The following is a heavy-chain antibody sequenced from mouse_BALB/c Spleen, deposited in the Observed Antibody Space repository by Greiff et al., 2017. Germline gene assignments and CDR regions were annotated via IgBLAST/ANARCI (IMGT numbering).Heavy chain of an antibody. CDR2: IWTGGGT. D-gene: IGHD2-1*01. CDR3: VRGGDGNYEDWYFDV. J-gene: IGHJ1*01. CDR1: GFSLTSYD. V-gene: IGHV2-9-2*01. Sequence: VQLQESGPGLVAPSQSLSITCTVSGFSLTSYDISWIRQPPGKGLEWLGVIWTGGGTNYNSAFMSRLSISKDNSKSQVFLKMNSLQTDDTAIYYCVRGGDGNYEDWYFDVWGAGTTVTVSS.